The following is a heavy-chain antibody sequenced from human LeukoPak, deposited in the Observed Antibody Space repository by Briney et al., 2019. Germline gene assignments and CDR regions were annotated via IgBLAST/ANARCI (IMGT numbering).Heavy chain of an antibody. CDR2: IYYSGRT. CDR3: ARMYTSSSYFDS. V-gene: IGHV4-30-2*01. Sequence: PSETLSLTCTVSGGSIMVAAYSWSWIRQPPGKGLEWIGYIYYSGRTYYNPSLKSRVTISLDRSKNQFSLKVSSVTAADTAVYYCARMYTSSSYFDSWGQGTLVTVSS. CDR1: GGSIMVAAYS. D-gene: IGHD6-6*01. J-gene: IGHJ4*02.